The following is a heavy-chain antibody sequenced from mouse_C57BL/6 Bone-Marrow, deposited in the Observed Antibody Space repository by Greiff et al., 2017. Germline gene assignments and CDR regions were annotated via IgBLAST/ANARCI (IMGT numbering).Heavy chain of an antibody. D-gene: IGHD1-1*01. CDR3: ASLYYDSSSYGYFDY. Sequence: QVQLQQSGAELARPGASVKLSCKASGYTFTSYGISWVKQRTGQGLEWIGEIYPRSGNTYYNEKFKGKATLTADKSSSTAYMELRSLTSEYSAVYCCASLYYDSSSYGYFDYWGQGTTLTVSS. CDR2: IYPRSGNT. CDR1: GYTFTSYG. V-gene: IGHV1-81*01. J-gene: IGHJ2*01.